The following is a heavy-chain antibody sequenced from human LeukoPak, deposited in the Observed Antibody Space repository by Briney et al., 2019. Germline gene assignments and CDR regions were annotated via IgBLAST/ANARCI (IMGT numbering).Heavy chain of an antibody. CDR2: IYSGGST. V-gene: IGHV3-53*01. Sequence: GGSLRLSCAASGFTVSSNYMSWVRQAPGKGLEWVSVIYSGGSTYYADSVKGRFTISRDNSKNTLYLQMNSLRAEDTAVYYCARHLWGYYYYMDVWGKGTTVTVSS. D-gene: IGHD7-27*01. CDR3: ARHLWGYYYYMDV. CDR1: GFTVSSNY. J-gene: IGHJ6*03.